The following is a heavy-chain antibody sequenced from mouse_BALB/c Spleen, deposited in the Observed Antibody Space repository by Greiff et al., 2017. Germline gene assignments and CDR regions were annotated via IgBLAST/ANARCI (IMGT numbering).Heavy chain of an antibody. J-gene: IGHJ3*01. D-gene: IGHD2-3*01. Sequence: EVQLVESGGDLVKPGGSLKLSCAASGFTFSSYGMSWVRQTPDKRLEWVATISSGGSYTYYPDSVKGRFTISRDNAKNTLYLQMSSLKSEDTAMYYCARHDGYLPYWGQGTLVTVSA. CDR2: ISSGGSYT. CDR3: ARHDGYLPY. V-gene: IGHV5-6*01. CDR1: GFTFSSYG.